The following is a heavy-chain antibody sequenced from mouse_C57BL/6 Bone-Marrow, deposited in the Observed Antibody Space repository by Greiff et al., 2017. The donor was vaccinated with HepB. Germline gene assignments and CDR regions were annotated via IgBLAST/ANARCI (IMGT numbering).Heavy chain of an antibody. V-gene: IGHV3-6*01. CDR1: GYSITSGYY. CDR3: ARDEDYDSFAY. CDR2: ISYDGSN. D-gene: IGHD2-4*01. Sequence: EVKLMESGPGLVKPSQSLSLTCSVTGYSITSGYYWNWIRQFPGNKLEWMGYISYDGSNNYNPSLKNRISITRDPSKNQFFLKLNSVTTEDTATYYCARDEDYDSFAYWGQGTLVTVSA. J-gene: IGHJ3*01.